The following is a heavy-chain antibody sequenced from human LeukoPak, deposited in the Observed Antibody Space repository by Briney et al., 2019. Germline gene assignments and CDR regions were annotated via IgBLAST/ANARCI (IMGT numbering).Heavy chain of an antibody. CDR2: IKQDGSEK. CDR1: GFTFSSYW. D-gene: IGHD5-18*01. CDR3: AREAGIPPSTQQWPTSVDY. Sequence: GGSLRLSCVASGFTFSSYWMSWVRQAPGKGLEWVANIKQDGSEKYYVDSVKGRFTISRDNAKNSLYLQMNSLRAEDTAVYDCAREAGIPPSTQQWPTSVDYWGQGTLVTVSS. V-gene: IGHV3-7*05. J-gene: IGHJ4*02.